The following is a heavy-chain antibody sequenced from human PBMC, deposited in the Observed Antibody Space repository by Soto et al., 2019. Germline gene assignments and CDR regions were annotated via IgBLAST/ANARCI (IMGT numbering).Heavy chain of an antibody. V-gene: IGHV1-18*01. J-gene: IGHJ6*02. CDR3: ERDHMLRIAVAGTKYDYGMDV. CDR2: ISAYNGNT. Sequence: QVQLVQSGAEVKKPGASVKVSCKASGYTFTSYGISWVRQAPGQGLEWMGWISAYNGNTNYAQKLQGRVTMTTDTCTSTDDMELRSLRSDGTAVYYCERDHMLRIAVAGTKYDYGMDVWGQGTTVTVSS. D-gene: IGHD6-19*01. CDR1: GYTFTSYG.